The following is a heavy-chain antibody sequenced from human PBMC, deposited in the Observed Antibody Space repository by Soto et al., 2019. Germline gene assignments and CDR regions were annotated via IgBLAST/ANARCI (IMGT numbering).Heavy chain of an antibody. V-gene: IGHV4-59*08. CDR3: ARGSSNLHF. Sequence: QVRLQESGPGLVKPSETLSLTCNVSGGSIDTYYWSWIRQPPGKGLECIGYIYYSGSTNYNPSLQSRLSISVDTSKNQFSIKLHSVTAADTAIYYCARGSSNLHFWGHGTLVTVSS. CDR1: GGSIDTYY. CDR2: IYYSGST. D-gene: IGHD3-10*01. J-gene: IGHJ4*01.